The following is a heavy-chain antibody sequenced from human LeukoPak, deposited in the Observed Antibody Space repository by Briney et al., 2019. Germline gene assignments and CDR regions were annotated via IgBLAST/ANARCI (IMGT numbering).Heavy chain of an antibody. D-gene: IGHD3-10*01. CDR1: GFTFSSYA. J-gene: IGHJ4*02. CDR3: ASSLLWFGETPPLSFDY. CDR2: ISGSGTST. V-gene: IGHV3-23*01. Sequence: GGSLRLSCAASGFTFSSYAMSWVRQAPRKGLEWVSSISGSGTSTHYADSVKGRFTISRDNPKNTLYLQMNSLRAEDTAVYYCASSLLWFGETPPLSFDYWGQGTLVTVSS.